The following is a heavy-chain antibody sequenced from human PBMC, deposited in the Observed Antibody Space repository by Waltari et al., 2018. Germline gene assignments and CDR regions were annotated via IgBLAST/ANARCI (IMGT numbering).Heavy chain of an antibody. J-gene: IGHJ4*02. D-gene: IGHD3-9*01. V-gene: IGHV1-69*08. CDR2: ISPILGIA. Sequence: QVQLVQSGAEVKKPGSSVKVSCKASGGTFSSYTISWVRQAPGQGLEWMGRISPILGIANYAQKFQGRVTITADKSTSTAYMELSSLRSEDTAVYYCARDPQGPDYDILTANDFDYWGQGTLVTVSS. CDR1: GGTFSSYT. CDR3: ARDPQGPDYDILTANDFDY.